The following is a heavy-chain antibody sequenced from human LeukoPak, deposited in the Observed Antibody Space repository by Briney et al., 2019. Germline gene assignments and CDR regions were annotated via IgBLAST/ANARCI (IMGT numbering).Heavy chain of an antibody. CDR2: ISGSGGST. CDR1: GFTFSSYA. V-gene: IGHV3-23*01. Sequence: GGSLRLSCAASGFTFSSYAMGWVRQAPGKGLEWVSAISGSGGSTYYADFVKGRFTISRDNSKNTLYLQMNSLRAEDTAVYYCARVQRGFDIWGQGTMVTVSS. CDR3: ARVQRGFDI. J-gene: IGHJ3*02.